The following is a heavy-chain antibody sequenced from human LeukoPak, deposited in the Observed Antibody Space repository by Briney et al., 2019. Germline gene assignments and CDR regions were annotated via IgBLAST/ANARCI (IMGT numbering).Heavy chain of an antibody. Sequence: SETLSLTCIVSGYSISSGYYWGWIRQPPGKGLEWIGSIYHSGSSLYNPSLKSRVTISVDTSKNQFSLKLRSMTAADTAVYYCARHAATYYYDSSGSFDYWGQGTLVTVSS. CDR1: GYSISSGYY. V-gene: IGHV4-38-2*02. CDR2: IYHSGSS. D-gene: IGHD3-22*01. J-gene: IGHJ4*02. CDR3: ARHAATYYYDSSGSFDY.